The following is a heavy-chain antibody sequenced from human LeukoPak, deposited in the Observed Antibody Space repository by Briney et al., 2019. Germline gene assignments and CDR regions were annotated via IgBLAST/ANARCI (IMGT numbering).Heavy chain of an antibody. CDR2: ISAHYGNT. CDR3: ARDRGVGATLYYFDY. Sequence: ASVKVSCKASGYIFTRYGISWVRQAPGQGLEWMGWISAHYGNTNYAQKFQDRVTMTTDTSTNTAYMELRSLRPDDTAVYYCARDRGVGATLYYFDYWGQGTLVTVSS. CDR1: GYIFTRYG. D-gene: IGHD1-26*01. V-gene: IGHV1-18*04. J-gene: IGHJ4*02.